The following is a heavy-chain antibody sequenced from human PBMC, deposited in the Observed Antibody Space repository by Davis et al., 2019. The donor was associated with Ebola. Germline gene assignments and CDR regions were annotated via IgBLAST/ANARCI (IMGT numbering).Heavy chain of an antibody. J-gene: IGHJ3*01. CDR2: IYSAGAT. CDR3: AKNSSTDEVGKHTFGAFDL. D-gene: IGHD3-16*01. V-gene: IGHV4-61*09. Sequence: PSETLSLTCAVSGASVSGGSYYWSWIRQAAGAGLEWIGHIYSAGATNYNPSLRNRVTISIDRSNNGVSLRLTSVTAADTAVYYCAKNSSTDEVGKHTFGAFDLWGPGTKVTVSP. CDR1: GASVSGGSYY.